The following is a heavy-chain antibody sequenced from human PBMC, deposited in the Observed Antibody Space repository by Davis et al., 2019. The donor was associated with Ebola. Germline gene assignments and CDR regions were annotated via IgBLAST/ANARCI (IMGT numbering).Heavy chain of an antibody. Sequence: PGGSLRLSCAASGFTFSSYAMHWVRQAPGKGLEWVAVISYDGSNKYYADSVKGRFTVSRDNSKNTLYLQMNSLRAEDTAVYYCAKDERGYSYGYLGYWGQGTLVTVSS. V-gene: IGHV3-30-3*01. CDR2: ISYDGSNK. D-gene: IGHD5-18*01. CDR1: GFTFSSYA. J-gene: IGHJ4*02. CDR3: AKDERGYSYGYLGY.